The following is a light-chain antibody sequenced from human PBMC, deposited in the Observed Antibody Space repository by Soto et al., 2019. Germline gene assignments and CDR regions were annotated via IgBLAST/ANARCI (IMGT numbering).Light chain of an antibody. Sequence: EIVLTQSPGILSLSPGERATLSCRASQSVSNDFLAWYQQKPGQAPRLLIYGASTRATDVPDRFSGSGSGTDFTLTITRLEPEDFAMYYCQRYDSLRTFGQGTKVDIK. CDR3: QRYDSLRT. V-gene: IGKV3-20*01. CDR2: GAS. J-gene: IGKJ1*01. CDR1: QSVSNDF.